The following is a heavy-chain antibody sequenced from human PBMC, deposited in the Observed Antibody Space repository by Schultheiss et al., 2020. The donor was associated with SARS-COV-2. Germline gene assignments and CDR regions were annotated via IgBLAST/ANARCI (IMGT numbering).Heavy chain of an antibody. CDR1: GFTFSDYY. V-gene: IGHV3-11*04. J-gene: IGHJ4*02. D-gene: IGHD4-17*01. Sequence: GGSLRLSCAASGFTFSDYYMSWIRQAPGKGLEWVSYISSSSSTIYYADSVKGRFTISRYNAKNSLYLQMNSLRAEDTAVYYCARGPSPDYGYYFDYWGQGTLVTVSS. CDR3: ARGPSPDYGYYFDY. CDR2: ISSSSSTI.